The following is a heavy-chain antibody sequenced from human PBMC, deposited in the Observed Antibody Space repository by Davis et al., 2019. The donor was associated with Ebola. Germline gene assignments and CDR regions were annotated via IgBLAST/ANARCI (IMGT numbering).Heavy chain of an antibody. CDR3: ATSTVTPYYFDY. J-gene: IGHJ4*02. V-gene: IGHV1-24*01. CDR2: FDPEDGET. Sequence: ASVKVSCKVSGYTLTELSMHWVRQAPGKGLEWMGGFDPEDGETIYAQKFQGRVTMTEDTSTDTAYMELSSLRSEDTAVYYCATSTVTPYYFDYWGQGTLVTVSS. CDR1: GYTLTELS. D-gene: IGHD4-17*01.